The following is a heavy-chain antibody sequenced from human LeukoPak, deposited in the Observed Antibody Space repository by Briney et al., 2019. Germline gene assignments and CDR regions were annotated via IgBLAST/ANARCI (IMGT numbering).Heavy chain of an antibody. V-gene: IGHV1-46*01. CDR1: GYTLTSYY. D-gene: IGHD2-15*01. J-gene: IGHJ4*02. CDR3: AGVDCSGASCYRFDY. Sequence: GASVKVSCKASGYTLTSYYMQWVRQAPGQGLEWMGIINPNDATTSSARKFQGRVTMTRDTSTSTVYMELRSLTSEDTAVYYCAGVDCSGASCYRFDYWGQGTLVTVSS. CDR2: INPNDATT.